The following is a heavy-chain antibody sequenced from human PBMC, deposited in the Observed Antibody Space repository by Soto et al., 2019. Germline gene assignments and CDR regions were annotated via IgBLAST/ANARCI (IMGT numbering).Heavy chain of an antibody. Sequence: ETLSLTCTVSGGSISSYYWSWIRQPPGKGLEWIGYIYYSGSTNYNPSLKSRVTISVDTSKSQFSLKLSSVTAADTAVYYCARGHLYCSSTSCYLGNMDVWGKGTTVTVSS. CDR2: IYYSGST. V-gene: IGHV4-59*01. J-gene: IGHJ6*03. D-gene: IGHD2-2*01. CDR3: ARGHLYCSSTSCYLGNMDV. CDR1: GGSISSYY.